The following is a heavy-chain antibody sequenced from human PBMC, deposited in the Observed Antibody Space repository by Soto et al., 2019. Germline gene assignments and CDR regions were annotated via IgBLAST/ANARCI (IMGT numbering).Heavy chain of an antibody. CDR3: ARSSGNAFDV. V-gene: IGHV4-39*01. CDR1: SGSITSDSYN. CDR2: IYYTGST. Sequence: QLQLQESGPGLVKPSETLSLACTVSSGSITSDSYNWDWIRQPPGKGLQWIGTIYYTGSTDYNPSLKGRVMISADTSKNQFSLKLNSVTAADTAVYYCARSSGNAFDVWGPGTSVIVSP. J-gene: IGHJ3*01.